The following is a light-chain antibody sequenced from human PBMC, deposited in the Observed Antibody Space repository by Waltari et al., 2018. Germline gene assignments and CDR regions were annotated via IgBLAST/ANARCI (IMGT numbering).Light chain of an antibody. V-gene: IGLV3-21*04. CDR3: QVWDTLSDHVL. J-gene: IGLJ2*01. CDR2: YDS. Sequence: SYVLTQPPSVSVAPGKTARIPCGGDNLGGESVHWYRQKPGQAPVLVINYDSDRPSGIPERFSGSKSGNTATLTIGRVEAGDEADYYCQVWDTLSDHVLFGGGTKLTVL. CDR1: NLGGES.